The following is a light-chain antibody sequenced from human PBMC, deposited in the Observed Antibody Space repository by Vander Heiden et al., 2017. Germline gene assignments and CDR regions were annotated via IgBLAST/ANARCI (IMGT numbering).Light chain of an antibody. CDR3: QQRSNWNT. CDR1: QSVSSY. J-gene: IGKJ2*01. CDR2: DAS. Sequence: ILFTESPSTLSLSPGERATLSCRASQSVSSYLAWYQQKPGQAPRLLIYDASNRATGIPARFSGSGSGTDFTLTISSLEPEDFAVYYCQQRSNWNTFGQGTKLEIQ. V-gene: IGKV3-11*01.